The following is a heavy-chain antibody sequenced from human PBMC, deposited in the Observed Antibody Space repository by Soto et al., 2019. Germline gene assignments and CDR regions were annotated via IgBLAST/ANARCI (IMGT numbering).Heavy chain of an antibody. CDR1: GYTFTSYG. CDR2: ISAYNGNT. Sequence: GASVKVSCKASGYTFTSYGISWVRQAPGQGLEWMGWISAYNGNTNYAQKLQGRVTMTTDTSTSTAYMELRSLRSDDTAVYYCARGHCSSTSRYPGAFDICGQGTMVTVSS. CDR3: ARGHCSSTSRYPGAFDI. D-gene: IGHD2-2*01. V-gene: IGHV1-18*01. J-gene: IGHJ3*02.